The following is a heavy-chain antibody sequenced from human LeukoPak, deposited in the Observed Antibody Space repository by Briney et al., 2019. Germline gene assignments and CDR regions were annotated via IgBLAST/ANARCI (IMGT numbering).Heavy chain of an antibody. CDR3: ARDQFAGTGIDY. J-gene: IGHJ4*02. V-gene: IGHV4-31*03. CDR1: GGSISSDGGYY. D-gene: IGHD3-10*01. CDR2: IFYNGNT. Sequence: KPSETLSLTCTVSGGSISSDGGYYWSWIRQYPEKGLEWIGYIFYNGNTYYNPSLKSRVTISVDTSKNQFSLRLSSVTAADTAMYYCARDQFAGTGIDYWGQGILVTVSS.